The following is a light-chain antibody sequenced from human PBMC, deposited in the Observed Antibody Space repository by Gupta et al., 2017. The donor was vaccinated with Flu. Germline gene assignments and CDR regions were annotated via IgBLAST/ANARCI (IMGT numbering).Light chain of an antibody. V-gene: IGLV2-11*01. Sequence: QSALTQPRSVSGSPGHSVTISCTGTSSDVDHYNYVSLYQQHPGKAPKLMIYDVTKRPSGVSDRFSGSKSGNTASLTISGLQAEDEANYYCCSYAGTYTLGIFGGGTKLTVL. J-gene: IGLJ2*01. CDR1: SSDVDHYNY. CDR2: DVT. CDR3: CSYAGTYTLGI.